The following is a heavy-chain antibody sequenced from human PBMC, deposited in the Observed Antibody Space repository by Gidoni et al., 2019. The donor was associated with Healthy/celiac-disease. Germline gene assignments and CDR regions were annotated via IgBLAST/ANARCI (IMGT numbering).Heavy chain of an antibody. J-gene: IGHJ3*02. CDR2: ISPGGGST. V-gene: IGHV1-46*01. D-gene: IGHD3-3*01. CDR3: ARNDPNDFWGAFDI. CDR1: GYTFTRYY. Sequence: QGQLVQSAAEAKKLGASVNSSCKPSGYTFTRYYMQWVRQAPGQGLEWLGIISPGGGSTSYAQKFQGRVTMTRGTSTRTVYMELSSLRSEDTDVYYCARNDPNDFWGAFDIWGQGTMVTVSS.